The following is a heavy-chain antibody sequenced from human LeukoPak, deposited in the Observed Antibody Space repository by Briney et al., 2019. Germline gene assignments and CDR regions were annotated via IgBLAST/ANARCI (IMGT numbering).Heavy chain of an antibody. V-gene: IGHV4-34*01. Sequence: PSETLSLTCAVYGGSFSDYYWSWIRQPPGKGLEWIGEINHSGSTNYNPSLKSRVTISVDTSKNQFSLKLSSVTAADTAVYYCARARGYSYGYPAYYHYYYYHMDVRGKGTTVTVSS. CDR3: ARARGYSYGYPAYYHYYYYHMDV. CDR1: GGSFSDYY. CDR2: INHSGST. J-gene: IGHJ6*03. D-gene: IGHD5-18*01.